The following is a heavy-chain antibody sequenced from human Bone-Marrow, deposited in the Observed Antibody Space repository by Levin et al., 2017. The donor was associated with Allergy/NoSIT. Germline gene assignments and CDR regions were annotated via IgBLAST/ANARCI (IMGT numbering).Heavy chain of an antibody. CDR1: GGSISSSNW. CDR2: IYHSGST. D-gene: IGHD2-2*03. V-gene: IGHV4-4*02. J-gene: IGHJ3*02. Sequence: SQTLSLTCAVSGGSISSSNWWSWVRQPPGKGLEWIGEIYHSGSTNYNPSLKSRVTISVDKSKNQFSLKLSSVTAADTAVYYCARDTVGGYCSSTSCSNDAFDIWGQGTMVTVSS. CDR3: ARDTVGGYCSSTSCSNDAFDI.